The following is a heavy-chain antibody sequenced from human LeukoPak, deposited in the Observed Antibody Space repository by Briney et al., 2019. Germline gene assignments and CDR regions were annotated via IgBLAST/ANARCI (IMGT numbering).Heavy chain of an antibody. CDR1: GYSISSSNW. J-gene: IGHJ6*03. V-gene: IGHV4-28*01. CDR3: AKSVAWNYYYYMDV. CDR2: IYYSGST. Sequence: KPSDTLSLTCAVSGYSISSSNWWGWIRQPPGKGLERIAYIYYSGSTYYNPSLKSRVTMSVDTSKNQFSLKLSSVTAVDTAVYYCAKSVAWNYYYYMDVWGKGTTVTVSS. D-gene: IGHD5-12*01.